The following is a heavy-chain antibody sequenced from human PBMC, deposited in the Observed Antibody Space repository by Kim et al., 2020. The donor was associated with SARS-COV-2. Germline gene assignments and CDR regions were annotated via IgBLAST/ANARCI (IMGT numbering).Heavy chain of an antibody. D-gene: IGHD3-3*02. CDR1: GFTVSSNY. CDR3: ARVADLLAYWYFDL. J-gene: IGHJ2*01. V-gene: IGHV3-53*01. CDR2: IYSGGST. Sequence: GGSLRLSCAASGFTVSSNYMSWVRQAPGKGLEWVSVIYSGGSTYYADSVKGRFTISRDNSKNTLYLQMNSLRAEDTAVYYCARVADLLAYWYFDLWGRGTLVTVSS.